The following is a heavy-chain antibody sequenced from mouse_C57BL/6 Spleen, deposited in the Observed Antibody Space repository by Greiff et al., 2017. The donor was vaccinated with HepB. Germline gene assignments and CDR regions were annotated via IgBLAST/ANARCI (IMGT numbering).Heavy chain of an antibody. Sequence: EVQGVESGGDLVKPGGSLKLSCAASGFTFSSYGMSWVRQTPDKRLEWVATISSGGSYTYYPDSVKGRFTISRDNAKNTLYLQMSSLKSEDTAMYYCARRGITTVVEDWYFDVWGTGTTVTVSS. CDR1: GFTFSSYG. V-gene: IGHV5-6*01. D-gene: IGHD1-1*01. CDR2: ISSGGSYT. J-gene: IGHJ1*03. CDR3: ARRGITTVVEDWYFDV.